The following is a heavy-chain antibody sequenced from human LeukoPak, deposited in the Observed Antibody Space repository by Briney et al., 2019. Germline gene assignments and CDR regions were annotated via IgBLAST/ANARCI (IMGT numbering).Heavy chain of an antibody. CDR2: ISSNGGST. Sequence: PGGSLRLSCAASGFTFSSYDMHWVRQAPGKGLEYVSAISSNGGSTYYANSVKGRFTISRDNSKNTLYLQMGSLRAEDTAVYYCASTHLEWLFRTERGYYMDVWGKGTTVTVSS. CDR1: GFTFSSYD. V-gene: IGHV3-64*01. J-gene: IGHJ6*03. D-gene: IGHD3-3*01. CDR3: ASTHLEWLFRTERGYYMDV.